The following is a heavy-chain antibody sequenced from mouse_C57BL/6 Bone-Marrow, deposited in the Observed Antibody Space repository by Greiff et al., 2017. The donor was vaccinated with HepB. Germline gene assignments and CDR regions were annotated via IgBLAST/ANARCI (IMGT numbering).Heavy chain of an antibody. CDR1: GYTFTGYW. J-gene: IGHJ2*01. D-gene: IGHD2-3*01. CDR3: ARGNGYYVWYFDY. CDR2: ILPGSGST. Sequence: QVQLQQSGAELMQPGASVKLSCKATGYTFTGYWIEWVKPSPGHGLEWIGEILPGSGSTNYNEKFKGKATFTADTSSNTAYMQLSSLTTEDSAIYYRARGNGYYVWYFDYWGQGTTLTVSS. V-gene: IGHV1-9*01.